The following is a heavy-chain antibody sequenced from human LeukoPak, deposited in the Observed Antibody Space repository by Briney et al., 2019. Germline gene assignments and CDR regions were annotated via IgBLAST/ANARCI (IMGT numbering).Heavy chain of an antibody. CDR3: ARGYYYYYYMDV. CDR2: IIPTLGIA. Sequence: ASVKVSCKASGGTFSSYTISWVRQAPGQGLEWMGRIIPTLGIANYAQKFQGRVTITADKSTSTAYMELSSLRSEDTAVYYCARGYYYYYYMDVWGKGTTVTVSS. J-gene: IGHJ6*03. CDR1: GGTFSSYT. V-gene: IGHV1-69*02.